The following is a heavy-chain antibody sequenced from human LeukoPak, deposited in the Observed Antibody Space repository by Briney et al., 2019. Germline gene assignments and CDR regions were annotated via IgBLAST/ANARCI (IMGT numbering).Heavy chain of an antibody. D-gene: IGHD1-26*01. V-gene: IGHV1-2*02. Sequence: ASVKVSCKASGYTFTGYYMHWVRQAPGQGLECMGWINLNSGGTNYARKFQGRVTMTRDTSISTAYMELSRLRSDDTAVYYCARGGIVGTTIEAFDIWGQGTMVTVSS. CDR3: ARGGIVGTTIEAFDI. CDR2: INLNSGGT. J-gene: IGHJ3*02. CDR1: GYTFTGYY.